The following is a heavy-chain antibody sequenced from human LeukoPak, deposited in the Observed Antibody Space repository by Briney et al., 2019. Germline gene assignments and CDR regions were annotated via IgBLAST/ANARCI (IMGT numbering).Heavy chain of an antibody. Sequence: SGTLSLTCAVSGGSISSSNWWSWVRQPPGKGLEWIGEIYHSGSTNYNPSLKSRVTISVDKSKNQFSLKLSSVTAADTAVYYCARGEPYCSSTSCYIYYYYYGMDVWGQGTTVTVSS. V-gene: IGHV4-4*02. CDR2: IYHSGST. CDR1: GGSISSSNW. CDR3: ARGEPYCSSTSCYIYYYYYGMDV. D-gene: IGHD2-2*02. J-gene: IGHJ6*02.